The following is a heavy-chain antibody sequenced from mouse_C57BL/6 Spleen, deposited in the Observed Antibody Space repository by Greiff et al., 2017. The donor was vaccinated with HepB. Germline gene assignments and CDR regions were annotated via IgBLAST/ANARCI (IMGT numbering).Heavy chain of an antibody. D-gene: IGHD1-1*01. J-gene: IGHJ1*03. V-gene: IGHV1-80*01. CDR1: GYAFSSYW. Sequence: QVQLQQSGAELVKPGASVKISCKASGYAFSSYWMNWVKQRPGKGLEWIGQIYPGDGDTNYNGKFKGKATLTADKSSSTAYMQLSSLTSEDSAVYFCARTAPTVGVWYFDVWGTGTTVTVSS. CDR2: IYPGDGDT. CDR3: ARTAPTVGVWYFDV.